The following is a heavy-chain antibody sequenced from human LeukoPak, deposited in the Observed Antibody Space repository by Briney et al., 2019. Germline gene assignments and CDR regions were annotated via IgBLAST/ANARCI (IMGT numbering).Heavy chain of an antibody. CDR2: INPNDGST. CDR1: GYTFTSYY. J-gene: IGHJ5*02. Sequence: ASVTVSCTTSGYTFTSYYIHWVRQAPGQGLEWMGIINPNDGSTSYAQKFLGRVTMTRDTSTSTVYMELSSLRSEDTAVYYCARARGRSNSSGYFDPWGQGTQVTVSS. V-gene: IGHV1-46*01. D-gene: IGHD6-6*01. CDR3: ARARGRSNSSGYFDP.